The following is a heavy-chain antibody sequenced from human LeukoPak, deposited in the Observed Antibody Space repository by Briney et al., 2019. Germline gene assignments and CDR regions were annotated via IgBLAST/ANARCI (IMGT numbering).Heavy chain of an antibody. CDR3: CTGDYYDSSGYYYFSDY. V-gene: IGHV3-30*03. CDR1: GFTFSSYG. Sequence: GRSLRLSCAASGFTFSSYGMHWVRQAPGKGLEWVAVISYDGSNKYYADSVKGRFTISRDNSKNTLYLQMNSLRAGDTAVYYCCTGDYYDSSGYYYFSDYWGQGTLVTVSS. D-gene: IGHD3-22*01. CDR2: ISYDGSNK. J-gene: IGHJ4*02.